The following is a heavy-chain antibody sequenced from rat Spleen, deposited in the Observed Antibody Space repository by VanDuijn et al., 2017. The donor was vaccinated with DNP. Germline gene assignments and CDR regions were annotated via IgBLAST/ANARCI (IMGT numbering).Heavy chain of an antibody. CDR1: DYSITSCC. CDR3: ARWNIGTSTLDY. J-gene: IGHJ2*01. Sequence: EVQLQESGPGLVEPSQSLSLTCSVTDYSITSCCRWTWIRKFPGNKMEWIGHINYSGSTNYHPSLRSRISITRDTSKNQFFLQLSSVTTEDTATYYCARWNIGTSTLDYWGQGVMVTVSS. CDR2: INYSGST. D-gene: IGHD1-5*01. V-gene: IGHV3-1*01.